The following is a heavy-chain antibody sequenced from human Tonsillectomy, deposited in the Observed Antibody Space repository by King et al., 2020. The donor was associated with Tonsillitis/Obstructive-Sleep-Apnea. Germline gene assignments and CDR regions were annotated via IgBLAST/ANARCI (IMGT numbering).Heavy chain of an antibody. D-gene: IGHD3-16*01. V-gene: IGHV2-5*02. CDR1: GFSLSTGGVG. CDR2: IYWDDDK. CDR3: ARGNYDSDAFDI. Sequence: HITLKESGPPLVKPTQTLTLTCTFSGFSLSTGGVGVGWIRQPPGKALEWLALIYWDDDKSYSPSLKSRLTITKDTSKNQVVLTMTNMDPVDTATHYCARGNYDSDAFDIWGQGTMVTVSS. J-gene: IGHJ3*02.